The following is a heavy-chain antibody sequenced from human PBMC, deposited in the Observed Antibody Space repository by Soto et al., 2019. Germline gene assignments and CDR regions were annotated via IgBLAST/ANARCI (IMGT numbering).Heavy chain of an antibody. V-gene: IGHV1-18*01. CDR2: ISAYNGNT. CDR1: GYTFTSYG. D-gene: IGHD2-2*01. J-gene: IGHJ4*02. Sequence: GASVKVSCKASGYTFTSYGISWVRQAPGQGLEWMGWISAYNGNTNYARKLQGRVTMTTDTSTSTAYMELRSLRSDDTAVYYCAREEVVPAAMGSYYFDYWGRGTLVTVSS. CDR3: AREEVVPAAMGSYYFDY.